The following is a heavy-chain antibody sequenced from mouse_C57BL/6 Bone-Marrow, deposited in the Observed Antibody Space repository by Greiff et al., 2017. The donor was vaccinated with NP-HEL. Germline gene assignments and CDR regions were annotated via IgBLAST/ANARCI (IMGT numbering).Heavy chain of an antibody. Sequence: VQLQQSGAELVMPGASVKLSCKASGYTFTSYWMHWVKQRPGQGLEWIGEIDPSDSYTNYNQKFKGKSTLTVDKSSSTAYMQLSSLTSEDSAVYYCARSGLYYDYDGAWFAYWGQGTLVTVSA. CDR2: IDPSDSYT. CDR1: GYTFTSYW. V-gene: IGHV1-69*01. J-gene: IGHJ3*01. CDR3: ARSGLYYDYDGAWFAY. D-gene: IGHD2-4*01.